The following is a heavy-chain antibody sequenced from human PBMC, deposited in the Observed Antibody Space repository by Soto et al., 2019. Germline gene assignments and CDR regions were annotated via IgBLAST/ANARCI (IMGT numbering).Heavy chain of an antibody. J-gene: IGHJ6*02. CDR1: GFTFISYG. CDR3: AKDRLGSARGSGYYYYGMDV. Sequence: GSLRLSCAASGFTFISYGMDWVLQAPGEGLEWVAVISYDGSNKYYADSVKGRFTISRDNSKNTLYLQMNSLRAEDTAVYYCAKDRLGSARGSGYYYYGMDVWGQGTTVTVSS. CDR2: ISYDGSNK. V-gene: IGHV3-30*18. D-gene: IGHD1-26*01.